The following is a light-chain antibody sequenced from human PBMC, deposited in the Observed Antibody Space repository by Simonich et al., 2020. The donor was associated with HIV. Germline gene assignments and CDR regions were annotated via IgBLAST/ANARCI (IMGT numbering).Light chain of an antibody. CDR2: LGS. J-gene: IGKJ2*01. V-gene: IGKV2-28*01. Sequence: DIVMTQSPLSLPVTPGEPASISCKSIQSLLPSNGYNYLDWFLQKPGQSPQLLIYLGSNRASGVPDRISGRGSGTDFTLKISRVEAEDVGVHYCMQALQTPMYTFGQGTKLEIK. CDR1: QSLLPSNGYNY. CDR3: MQALQTPMYT.